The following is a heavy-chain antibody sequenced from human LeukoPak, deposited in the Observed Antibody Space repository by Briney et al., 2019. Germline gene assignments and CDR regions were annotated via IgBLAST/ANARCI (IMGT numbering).Heavy chain of an antibody. V-gene: IGHV4-61*02. CDR1: GGSISSGSYY. D-gene: IGHD4-23*01. CDR3: ARATVVTPKRYFDL. CDR2: IYTSGST. Sequence: SETLSLTCTVSGGSISSGSYYWSWIRQPAGTGLEWIGRIYTSGSTNYNPSLKSRVTISVDTSKNQFSLKLSSVTAADTAVYYCARATVVTPKRYFDLWGRGTLVTVSS. J-gene: IGHJ2*01.